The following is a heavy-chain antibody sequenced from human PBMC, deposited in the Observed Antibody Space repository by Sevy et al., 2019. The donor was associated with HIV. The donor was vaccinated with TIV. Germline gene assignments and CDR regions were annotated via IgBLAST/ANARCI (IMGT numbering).Heavy chain of an antibody. CDR3: ARDRYYDASGYYYYYYGMDV. CDR2: IDSDGSA. Sequence: GGSLRLSCAASGFTVSDNYMAWVRLAPGKGLEWVSLIDSDGSAYYADSVKDRFTISRDNVKNTLYLQINALRAKDTGLYFCARDRYYDASGYYYYYYGMDVWGQGTTVIVSS. J-gene: IGHJ6*02. CDR1: GFTVSDNY. D-gene: IGHD3-22*01. V-gene: IGHV3-66*01.